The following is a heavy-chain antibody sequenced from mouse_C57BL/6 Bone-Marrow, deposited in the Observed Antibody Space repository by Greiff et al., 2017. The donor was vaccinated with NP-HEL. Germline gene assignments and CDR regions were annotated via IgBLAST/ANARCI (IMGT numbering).Heavy chain of an antibody. V-gene: IGHV1-50*01. CDR3: ARDITTVVAKWYFDV. CDR1: GYTFTSYW. Sequence: VQLQQPGAELVKPGASVKLSCKASGYTFTSYWMQWVNQRPGQGLEWIGEIDPSDSYTNYNQKFKGKATLTVDTSSSTAYMQLSSLTSEDSAVYYCARDITTVVAKWYFDVWGTGTTVTVSS. J-gene: IGHJ1*03. CDR2: IDPSDSYT. D-gene: IGHD1-1*01.